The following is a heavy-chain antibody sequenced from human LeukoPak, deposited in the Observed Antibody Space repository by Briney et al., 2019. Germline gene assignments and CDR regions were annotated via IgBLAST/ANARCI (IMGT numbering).Heavy chain of an antibody. V-gene: IGHV1-18*01. CDR3: ARDGNGPADY. Sequence: ASVKVSCKASGYTFTSYGISWVRQAPGQGLEWMGWITGYNGNTHYAQNFHGRFTMTTDTSTSTAYMELRSLRSDDTAVYYCARDGNGPADYWGQGTPVTVSS. CDR1: GYTFTSYG. J-gene: IGHJ4*02. CDR2: ITGYNGNT. D-gene: IGHD2-8*01.